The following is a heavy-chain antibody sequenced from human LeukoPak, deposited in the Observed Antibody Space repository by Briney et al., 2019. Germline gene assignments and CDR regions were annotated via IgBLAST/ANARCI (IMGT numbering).Heavy chain of an antibody. J-gene: IGHJ4*02. V-gene: IGHV3-23*01. D-gene: IGHD3-9*01. CDR3: ARGSYKYYDILTGYYSPSGFDY. CDR2: ISAGGGST. Sequence: GGSLRLSCAASGFTFSSYAMSWVRQAPGKGLEWVSGISAGGGSTYYADSVKGRFTISRDNAKNSLYLQMNSLRAEDTAVYYCARGSYKYYDILTGYYSPSGFDYWGQGTLVTVSS. CDR1: GFTFSSYA.